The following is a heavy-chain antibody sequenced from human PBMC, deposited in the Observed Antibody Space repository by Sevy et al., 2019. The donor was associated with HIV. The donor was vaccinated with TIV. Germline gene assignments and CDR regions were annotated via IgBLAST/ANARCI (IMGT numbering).Heavy chain of an antibody. J-gene: IGHJ3*02. CDR3: ARDGKVLLVVYAIPFDVFDI. CDR2: IRYNGSNE. CDR1: GFTFSNHA. Sequence: GGSLRLSCAASGFTFSNHAMHWVRQAPGKGLEWVAVIRYNGSNEYYADSVKGRFTISRDNSKNTVYLQMSRLRPEDTAVYYCARDGKVLLVVYAIPFDVFDIWGQGTMVTVSS. V-gene: IGHV3-30*02. D-gene: IGHD2-8*02.